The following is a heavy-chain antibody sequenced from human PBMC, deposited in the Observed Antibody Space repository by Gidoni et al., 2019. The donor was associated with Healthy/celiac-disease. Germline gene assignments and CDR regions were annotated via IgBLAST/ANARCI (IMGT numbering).Heavy chain of an antibody. Sequence: QVQLVESGGGVVQPGRSLRLSCAASGFTFSSYGMHWVRQAPGKGLEWVAVIWYDGSNKYYADSVKGRFTISRDNSKNTLYLQMNSLRAEDTAVYYCARGRAVARYIDYWGQGTLVTVSS. CDR2: IWYDGSNK. D-gene: IGHD6-19*01. J-gene: IGHJ4*02. CDR1: GFTFSSYG. CDR3: ARGRAVARYIDY. V-gene: IGHV3-33*01.